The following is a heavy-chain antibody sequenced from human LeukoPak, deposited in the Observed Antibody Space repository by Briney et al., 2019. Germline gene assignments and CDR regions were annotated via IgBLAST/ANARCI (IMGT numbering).Heavy chain of an antibody. V-gene: IGHV3-23*01. J-gene: IGHJ4*02. Sequence: GGSLRLSCAAAGFTFSSYAMSWVRQAPGKGRGWVSAISGSVRSTYHADSVKGRFTISRDNSKNTLYLQMNSLRAEDTAVYYCAKVTFSWVDYDYVWGPVDYWGQGTLVTVSS. D-gene: IGHD3-16*01. CDR1: GFTFSSYA. CDR3: AKVTFSWVDYDYVWGPVDY. CDR2: ISGSVRST.